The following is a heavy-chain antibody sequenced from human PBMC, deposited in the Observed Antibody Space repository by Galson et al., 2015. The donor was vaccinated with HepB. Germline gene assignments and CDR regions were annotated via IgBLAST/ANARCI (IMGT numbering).Heavy chain of an antibody. CDR2: ISYDGSNK. CDR3: ARDHLWFGELSPYYWYYMDV. D-gene: IGHD3-10*01. CDR1: GFTFSSYA. Sequence: SLRLSCAASGFTFSSYAMHWVRQAPGKGLEWVAVISYDGSNKNYADSVKGRFTISRDNSKNTLYLQMNSLRAEDTAVYYCARDHLWFGELSPYYWYYMDVWGKGTTVTVSS. V-gene: IGHV3-30-3*01. J-gene: IGHJ6*03.